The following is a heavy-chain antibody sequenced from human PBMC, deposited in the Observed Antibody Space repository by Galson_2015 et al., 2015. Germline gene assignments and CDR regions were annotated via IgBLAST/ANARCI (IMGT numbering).Heavy chain of an antibody. CDR2: ITANGGEK. CDR1: GFTFSNRA. D-gene: IGHD2-21*02. V-gene: IGHV3-23*01. J-gene: IGHJ6*03. Sequence: SLRLSCAASGFTFSNRAMSWVRQAPGRGLEWVSMITANGGEKYYADSVGGRFTTSRDNATDAAYLQMNSLRVDDTAVYYCVKDHSLRRGDRCFLMDVWGKGTTVTVSS. CDR3: VKDHSLRRGDRCFLMDV.